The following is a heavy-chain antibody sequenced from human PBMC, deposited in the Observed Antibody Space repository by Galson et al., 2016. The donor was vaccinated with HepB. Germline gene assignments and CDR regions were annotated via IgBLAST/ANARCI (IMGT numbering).Heavy chain of an antibody. CDR2: LNQDGGTQ. Sequence: SLRLSCAASGFMFSKSWMTWVRQAPGKGLEWVASLNQDGGTQYYLPSVRGRFIISRDNSKSSAYLQMSRLTTDDTAVYYCASSVLPSALEFDFWGHGTLVAVSS. V-gene: IGHV3-7*03. J-gene: IGHJ4*01. CDR1: GFMFSKSW. CDR3: ASSVLPSALEFDF. D-gene: IGHD5/OR15-5a*01.